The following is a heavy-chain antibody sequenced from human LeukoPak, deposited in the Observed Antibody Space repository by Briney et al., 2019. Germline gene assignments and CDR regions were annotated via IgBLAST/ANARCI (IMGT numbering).Heavy chain of an antibody. Sequence: SSETLSLTCTVSGGSISSYYWSWIRQPPGKGLEWIGYIYYTGGTNYNPSLKSRVTISADTSKNQFSLTLNSVTSADTAVYYCARCCYSSSPDFEYWGQGSLVTVSS. CDR3: ARCCYSSSPDFEY. D-gene: IGHD6-13*01. J-gene: IGHJ4*02. V-gene: IGHV4-59*13. CDR1: GGSISSYY. CDR2: IYYTGGT.